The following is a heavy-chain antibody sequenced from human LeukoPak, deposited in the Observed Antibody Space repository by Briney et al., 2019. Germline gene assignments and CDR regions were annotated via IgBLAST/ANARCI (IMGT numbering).Heavy chain of an antibody. CDR3: ARGHSGGQWFDP. CDR2: MNPNSGNT. D-gene: IGHD2-15*01. J-gene: IGHJ5*02. V-gene: IGHV1-8*03. CDR1: GYTFTSYD. Sequence: GASVKVSCKASGYTFTSYDINWVRQATGQRLEWMGWMNPNSGNTGYAQKFQGRVTITRNTSISTAYMELSSLRSEDTAVYYCARGHSGGQWFDPWGQGTLVTVSS.